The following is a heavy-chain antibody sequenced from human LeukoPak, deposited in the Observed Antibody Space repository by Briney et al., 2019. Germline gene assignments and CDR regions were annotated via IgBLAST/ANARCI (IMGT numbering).Heavy chain of an antibody. CDR1: GDSVSSGSYY. D-gene: IGHD3-16*02. CDR2: ISYSGST. V-gene: IGHV4-61*01. Sequence: SETLSLTCTVSGDSVSSGSYYWRWIRQPPGKGLEWIGYISYSGSTNYNPSLKSRITISVDTSKNQFSLRLSSVTAADTAVYYCASVLRLGELSPDYWGQGTLVTVSS. CDR3: ASVLRLGELSPDY. J-gene: IGHJ4*02.